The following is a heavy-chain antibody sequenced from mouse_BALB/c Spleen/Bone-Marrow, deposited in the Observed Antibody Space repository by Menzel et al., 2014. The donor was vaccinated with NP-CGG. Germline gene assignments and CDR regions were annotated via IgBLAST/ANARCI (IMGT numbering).Heavy chain of an antibody. V-gene: IGHV5-17*02. Sequence: EVQLQQSGGGLVQPGGSRKLSCAASGFTFSSFGMHWVRQAPEKGLEWVAYISSGSSTIYYADTVKGRFTISRDNPKNTRCRQMTSLRSEDTAMYYCARDVPLYDVGYFDYWGQGTTLTVAS. CDR1: GFTFSSFG. D-gene: IGHD2-14*01. CDR3: ARDVPLYDVGYFDY. CDR2: ISSGSSTI. J-gene: IGHJ2*01.